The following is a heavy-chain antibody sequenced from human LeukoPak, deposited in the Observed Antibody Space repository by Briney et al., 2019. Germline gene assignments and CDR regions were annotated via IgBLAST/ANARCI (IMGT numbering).Heavy chain of an antibody. CDR3: ARGSRYYSSSWLAYDY. D-gene: IGHD6-13*01. J-gene: IGHJ4*02. CDR1: GYTFTGYY. Sequence: EASVKVSCKASGYTFTGYYTHWVRQAPGQGLEWMGWINPNSGGTNYAQKFQGRVTMTRDTSISTAYMELSRLRSDDTAVYYCARGSRYYSSSWLAYDYWGQGTLVTVSS. CDR2: INPNSGGT. V-gene: IGHV1-2*02.